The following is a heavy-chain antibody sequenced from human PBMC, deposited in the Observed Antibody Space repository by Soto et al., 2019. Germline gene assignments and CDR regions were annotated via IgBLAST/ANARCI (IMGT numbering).Heavy chain of an antibody. Sequence: PGGSLRLSCAASGFTMSSNAMYCVRQAPGKGLEWVSAISDRGDTTHYADSVKGRFTISRDTSKNTLYLHLNTLRADDTAVYYCAKDKPGTTSFDYWGQGTLVTVSS. CDR3: AKDKPGTTSFDY. J-gene: IGHJ4*02. V-gene: IGHV3-23*01. CDR2: ISDRGDTT. CDR1: GFTMSSNA. D-gene: IGHD1-1*01.